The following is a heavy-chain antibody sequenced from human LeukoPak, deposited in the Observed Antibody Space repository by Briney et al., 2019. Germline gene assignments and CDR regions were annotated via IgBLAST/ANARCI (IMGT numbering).Heavy chain of an antibody. J-gene: IGHJ4*02. CDR1: GGSFSGYY. D-gene: IGHD5-24*01. Sequence: SETLSLTCAVYGGSFSGYYWSWIRQPPGKGLEWIGEINHSGSTNYNPSLKSRVTISVDTSKNQFSLKLSSVTAADTAVYYCARSRGWLQSHPLGYWGQGTLVAVSS. V-gene: IGHV4-34*01. CDR2: INHSGST. CDR3: ARSRGWLQSHPLGY.